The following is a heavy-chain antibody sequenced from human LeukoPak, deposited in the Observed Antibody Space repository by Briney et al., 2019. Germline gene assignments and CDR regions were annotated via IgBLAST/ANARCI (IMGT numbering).Heavy chain of an antibody. CDR1: GFTFSSYA. CDR2: ISYDGSNK. CDR3: ARGIRIAAARGDAFDI. D-gene: IGHD6-13*01. Sequence: PGGSLRLSCAASGFTFSSYAMHWVRQAPGKGLEWVAVISYDGSNKYYADSVKGRFTISRDNSKNTLYLQMNSLRAEDTAVYYCARGIRIAAARGDAFDIWGQGTMVTVSS. J-gene: IGHJ3*02. V-gene: IGHV3-30-3*01.